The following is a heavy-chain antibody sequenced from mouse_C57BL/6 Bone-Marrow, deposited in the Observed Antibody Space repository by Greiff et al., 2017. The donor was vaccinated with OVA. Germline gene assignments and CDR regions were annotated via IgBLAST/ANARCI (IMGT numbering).Heavy chain of an antibody. V-gene: IGHV1-67*01. D-gene: IGHD1-1*01. CDR2: ISTYYGDS. Sequence: QVQLLQSGPELVRPGVSVKISCKGSGYTFTDYAMHWVKQTPAKSLEWIGIISTYYGDSSYNKKVNEKATMTVDKSSSTTYMEIPRLTSEESAVDYYESRECSSYVYYYMDYWGQGTSVTVTA. CDR1: GYTFTDYA. J-gene: IGHJ4*01. CDR3: ESRECSSYVYYYMDY.